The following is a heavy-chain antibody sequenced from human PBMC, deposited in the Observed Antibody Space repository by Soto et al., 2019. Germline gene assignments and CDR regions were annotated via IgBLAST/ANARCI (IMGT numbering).Heavy chain of an antibody. CDR2: ISSSGGST. D-gene: IGHD2-21*02. Sequence: PGGSLRLSCEASGFTFSSYAMSWVRQAPGKGLEWVPAISSSGGSTYYTNSVKGRFTISRGNSKNTLYLQVNSLRAEDTAVYYCAKDPLYCGGDCYPRFDAFDIWGQGTMVTVSS. V-gene: IGHV3-23*01. CDR3: AKDPLYCGGDCYPRFDAFDI. CDR1: GFTFSSYA. J-gene: IGHJ3*02.